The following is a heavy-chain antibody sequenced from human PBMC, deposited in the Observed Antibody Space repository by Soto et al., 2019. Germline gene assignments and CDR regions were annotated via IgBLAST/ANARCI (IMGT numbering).Heavy chain of an antibody. D-gene: IGHD6-13*01. CDR1: GFSFDDFL. V-gene: IGHV3-9*01. J-gene: IGHJ3*01. CDR2: ISWNSGFT. CDR3: VKDMSSSSWYAFYL. Sequence: EVQLVESGGGLLQPGRSLRLSCAASGFSFDDFLMHWVRQAPGKGLEWVSGISWNSGFTGYADSVKGRFTIFRDNAKNSLYLQMNSLRAEDTALYYCVKDMSSSSWYAFYLWGQGTMVTVSP.